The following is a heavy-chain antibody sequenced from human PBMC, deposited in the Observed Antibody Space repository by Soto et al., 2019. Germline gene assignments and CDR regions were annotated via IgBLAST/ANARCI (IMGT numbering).Heavy chain of an antibody. J-gene: IGHJ4*02. CDR2: IIPIFGTA. CDR1: GGTFSSYA. D-gene: IGHD3-22*01. CDR3: ARDRSGGSGGYYLI. V-gene: IGHV1-69*13. Sequence: SVKVSCKAAGGTFSSYAISWVRQAPGQGLEWMGGIIPIFGTANYAQKFQGRVTITADESTSTAYMELSSLRSEDTAVYYCARDRSGGSGGYYLIWGQGTLVTVSS.